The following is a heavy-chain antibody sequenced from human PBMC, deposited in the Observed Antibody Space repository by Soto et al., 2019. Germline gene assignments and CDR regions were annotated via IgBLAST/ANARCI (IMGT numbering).Heavy chain of an antibody. Sequence: QVQLVQSGAEVKKPGASVKVSCKASGYTFTNYGISWVRQAPGQGLEWMGWISANNGNTNYAQKLQGRVTMTTDTSTSTVYMELRSLRSDDTAVYYCARDRGSYALDYWGQGTLVTVSS. CDR3: ARDRGSYALDY. D-gene: IGHD1-26*01. CDR1: GYTFTNYG. CDR2: ISANNGNT. V-gene: IGHV1-18*01. J-gene: IGHJ4*02.